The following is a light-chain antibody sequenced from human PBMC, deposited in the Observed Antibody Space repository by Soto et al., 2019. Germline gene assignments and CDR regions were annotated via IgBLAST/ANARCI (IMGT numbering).Light chain of an antibody. Sequence: EIVLTQSPGTLSVSPGERATLSCRASHSVSAKYLAWYQQKPGQAPRLLIYGASNRATGIPDRFSGSGSGTQFTLTIRRLEPEDFAVYYCQKSGGYRMFGQGTKVEIK. CDR3: QKSGGYRM. J-gene: IGKJ1*01. CDR2: GAS. CDR1: HSVSAKY. V-gene: IGKV3-20*01.